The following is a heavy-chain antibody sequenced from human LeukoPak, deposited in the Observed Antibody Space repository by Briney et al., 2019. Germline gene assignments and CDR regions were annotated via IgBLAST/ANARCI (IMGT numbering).Heavy chain of an antibody. V-gene: IGHV3-30*18. J-gene: IGHJ4*02. D-gene: IGHD7-27*01. Sequence: PGGSLRLSCAASGFTLNNYGMHWVRQAPGKGLEWVATISNDGSLEYYADSVKGRFTISRDNAKDSMFLQMNSLRAEDTAVYYCAKDPTTGDIDYWGQGTLVTVSS. CDR3: AKDPTTGDIDY. CDR2: ISNDGSLE. CDR1: GFTLNNYG.